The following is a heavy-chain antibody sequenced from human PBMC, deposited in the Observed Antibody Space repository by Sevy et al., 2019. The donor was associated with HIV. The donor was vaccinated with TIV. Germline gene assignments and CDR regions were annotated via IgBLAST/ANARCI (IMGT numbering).Heavy chain of an antibody. D-gene: IGHD6-13*01. J-gene: IGHJ5*02. Sequence: GGSLRLSCAASGFTFSSYAMSWVRQAPGKGLEWVSAISGSGGSTYYADSVKGRFTISRDNSKNTLYLQMNSLRAEDTAVYYCAQDPLTYSSSWYPDWFDPWGQGTLVTVSS. CDR2: ISGSGGST. CDR3: AQDPLTYSSSWYPDWFDP. CDR1: GFTFSSYA. V-gene: IGHV3-23*01.